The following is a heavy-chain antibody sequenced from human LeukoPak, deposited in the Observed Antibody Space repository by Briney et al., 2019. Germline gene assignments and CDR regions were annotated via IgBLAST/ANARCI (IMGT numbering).Heavy chain of an antibody. J-gene: IGHJ4*02. CDR1: GGSMRSYY. CDR3: ARHHSVGYCSSTSCYNGPDDFDY. CDR2: IYYTGST. Sequence: SETLSLTCTVSGGSMRSYYWSWIRQPPGKGLEWIGYIYYTGSTIYNPSLKSRVTISLDTSKNQFSLKLNSVTAADTAVYYCARHHSVGYCSSTSCYNGPDDFDYWGQGTLVTVSS. V-gene: IGHV4-59*08. D-gene: IGHD2-2*02.